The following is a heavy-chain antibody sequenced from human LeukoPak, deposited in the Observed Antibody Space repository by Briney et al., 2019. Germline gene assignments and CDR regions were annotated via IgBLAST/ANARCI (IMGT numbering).Heavy chain of an antibody. V-gene: IGHV3-53*01. Sequence: GGSLRLSCAASGFTVSGNYMSWVRQAPGKGLEWVSVIYSGGSTYYADSVKGRFTISRDNSKNTLYLQMNSLRAEDTAVYYCAREDYSQAYFDYWGQGTLVTVSS. CDR1: GFTVSGNY. CDR2: IYSGGST. J-gene: IGHJ4*02. D-gene: IGHD4-11*01. CDR3: AREDYSQAYFDY.